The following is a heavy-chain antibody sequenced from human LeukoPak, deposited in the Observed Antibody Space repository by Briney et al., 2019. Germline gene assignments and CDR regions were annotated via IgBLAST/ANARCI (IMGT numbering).Heavy chain of an antibody. CDR1: GFTFSSYA. J-gene: IGHJ5*02. CDR3: AKHCSGGSCYNNWFDP. V-gene: IGHV3-23*01. D-gene: IGHD2-15*01. Sequence: GGSLRLSCAASGFTFSSYAMRWVRQAPRKGLEWVSAIIGSGGSTYYADSVKGRVTISRDNSKNTLYLQMNGLRADDTAVYYCAKHCSGGSCYNNWFDPWGQGTLVTVSS. CDR2: IIGSGGST.